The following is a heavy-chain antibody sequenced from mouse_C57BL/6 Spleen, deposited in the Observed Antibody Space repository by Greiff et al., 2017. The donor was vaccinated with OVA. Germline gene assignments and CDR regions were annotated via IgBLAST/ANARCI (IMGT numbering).Heavy chain of an antibody. D-gene: IGHD1-1*01. CDR2: IDPSDSYT. J-gene: IGHJ3*01. Sequence: QVQLQQPGAELVMPGASVKLSCKASGYTFTSYWMHWVKQRPGQGLEWIGEIDPSDSYTNYNQKFKGKSTLTVDKSSSTAYMQLSSLTSEDSAVYYCAYGSSSWCAYWGQGTLVTVSA. V-gene: IGHV1-69*01. CDR1: GYTFTSYW. CDR3: AYGSSSWCAY.